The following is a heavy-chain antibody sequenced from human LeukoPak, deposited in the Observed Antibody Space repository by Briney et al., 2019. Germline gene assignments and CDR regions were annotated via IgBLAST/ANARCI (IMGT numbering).Heavy chain of an antibody. CDR2: IYPGDSDT. J-gene: IGHJ4*02. CDR3: ARRLIQAEFGD. Sequence: GESLKISCKGSGYRFTNYWIGWVRQMPGKGLEWMGIIYPGDSDTIYNPSFQGQVTISADKSISTAYLQWSSLKASDTAIYYCARRLIQAEFGDWGQGTLVTVSS. V-gene: IGHV5-51*01. D-gene: IGHD3-10*01. CDR1: GYRFTNYW.